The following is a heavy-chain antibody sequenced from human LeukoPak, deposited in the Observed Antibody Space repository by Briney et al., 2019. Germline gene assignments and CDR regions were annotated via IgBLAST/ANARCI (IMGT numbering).Heavy chain of an antibody. CDR3: ARLDPRGPDDY. Sequence: SETLSLTCTVSGGSINDITYYWGWIRQPPGKGLEWIGSIYYSGGTYYNPSLKSRVTISVDTSKTQSSLKLTSVTAADTAVYYCARLDPRGPDDYWGQGTLVTVSS. J-gene: IGHJ4*02. V-gene: IGHV4-39*01. CDR1: GGSINDITYY. CDR2: IYYSGGT. D-gene: IGHD2-2*03.